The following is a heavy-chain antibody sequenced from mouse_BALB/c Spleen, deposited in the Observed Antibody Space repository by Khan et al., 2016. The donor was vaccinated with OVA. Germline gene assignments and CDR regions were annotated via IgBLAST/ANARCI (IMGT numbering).Heavy chain of an antibody. Sequence: QVQLKESGPGLVAPSQSLSITCTVSGFSLSRYNIHWVRQPPGKGLEWLGMIWGGGGTDYNSTLKSRLTIRKDNSKSQVLLKMHSQKTEDTAMYYCARAYYRYDGYYAMDYWERGTSVSVS. J-gene: IGHJ4*01. D-gene: IGHD2-14*01. V-gene: IGHV2-6-4*01. CDR2: IWGGGGT. CDR1: GFSLSRYN. CDR3: ARAYYRYDGYYAMDY.